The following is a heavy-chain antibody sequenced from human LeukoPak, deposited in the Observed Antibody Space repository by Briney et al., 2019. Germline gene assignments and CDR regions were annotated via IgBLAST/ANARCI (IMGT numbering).Heavy chain of an antibody. CDR2: NYYSGST. CDR1: GGSISSYY. Sequence: PSETLSLTCTVSGGSISSYYWSWIRQPPAKELDWIGYNYYSGSTNYNPSLKSRVTISVDTSKNQFSLKLSSVTAADTAVYYCARGRYSGYDSPWSAADYYYMDVWGKGTTVTVSS. CDR3: ARGRYSGYDSPWSAADYYYMDV. D-gene: IGHD5-12*01. J-gene: IGHJ6*03. V-gene: IGHV4-59*01.